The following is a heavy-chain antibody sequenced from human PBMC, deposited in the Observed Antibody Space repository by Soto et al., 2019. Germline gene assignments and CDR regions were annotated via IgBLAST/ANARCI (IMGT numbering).Heavy chain of an antibody. CDR1: GDSISSATHY. J-gene: IGHJ5*02. CDR2: VSSSGNS. CDR3: ARSQGVVPTHAFDP. D-gene: IGHD2-15*01. V-gene: IGHV4-31*03. Sequence: PSETLSLTCTVSGDSISSATHYWNWIRQHPGKGLEWIGYVSSSGNSYYSPSLKSRVFMSVDTSKNLFSLKLTTVTAADTAVYYCARSQGVVPTHAFDPWGQGTLVTVSS.